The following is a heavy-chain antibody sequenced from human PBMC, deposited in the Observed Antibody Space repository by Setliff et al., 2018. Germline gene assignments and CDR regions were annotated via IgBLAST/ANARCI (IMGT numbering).Heavy chain of an antibody. CDR3: ARTGHCGGDCYGFDY. Sequence: ASVKVSCKASGYTFTGYYMHWVRQAPGQGLEWVGWVNPNSGGTNYAQKFQGRVTMTRDTSISTAYMELSRLRSDDTAVYYCARTGHCGGDCYGFDYWGQGTLVTVSS. CDR1: GYTFTGYY. J-gene: IGHJ4*02. D-gene: IGHD2-21*02. CDR2: VNPNSGGT. V-gene: IGHV1-2*02.